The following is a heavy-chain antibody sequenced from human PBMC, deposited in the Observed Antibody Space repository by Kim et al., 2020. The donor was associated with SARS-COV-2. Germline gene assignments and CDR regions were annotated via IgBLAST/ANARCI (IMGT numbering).Heavy chain of an antibody. CDR3: AKDMVQYYYGMDV. V-gene: IGHV3-33*06. D-gene: IGHD3-10*01. Sequence: GGSLRLSCAASGFTFSSYGVHWVRQAPGKGLEWVAVIWYDGSNKYYADSLKGRFTISRDNSKNTLYLQVNSLRAEDTAVYYCAKDMVQYYYGMDVWGQGTTVTVSS. J-gene: IGHJ6*02. CDR1: GFTFSSYG. CDR2: IWYDGSNK.